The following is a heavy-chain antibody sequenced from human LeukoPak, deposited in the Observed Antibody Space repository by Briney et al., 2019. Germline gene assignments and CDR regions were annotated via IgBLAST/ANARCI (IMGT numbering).Heavy chain of an antibody. Sequence: GGSLRLSCAASGFTFSSYGMHWVRQAPGKGLEWMAVISYDGSNKYYADSVKGRFTISRDNSKNTLYLQMNSLRAEDTAVYYCARGVSSGWYEYWGQGTLVTVSS. J-gene: IGHJ4*02. CDR2: ISYDGSNK. D-gene: IGHD6-19*01. CDR1: GFTFSSYG. V-gene: IGHV3-30*19. CDR3: ARGVSSGWYEY.